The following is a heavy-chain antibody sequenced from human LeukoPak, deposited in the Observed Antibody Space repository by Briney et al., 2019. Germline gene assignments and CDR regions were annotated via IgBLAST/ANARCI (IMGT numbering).Heavy chain of an antibody. J-gene: IGHJ6*03. CDR1: GFTFTSSA. Sequence: SVKVSCKASGFTFTSSAMQWVRQARGQRLEWIGWIVVGSGSTNYAQKFQERVTITRDMSTSTAYMELSSLRSEDTAVYYCAAAPHDDYGDYNYYYYMDVWGKGTTVTVSS. D-gene: IGHD4-17*01. CDR3: AAAPHDDYGDYNYYYYMDV. V-gene: IGHV1-58*02. CDR2: IVVGSGST.